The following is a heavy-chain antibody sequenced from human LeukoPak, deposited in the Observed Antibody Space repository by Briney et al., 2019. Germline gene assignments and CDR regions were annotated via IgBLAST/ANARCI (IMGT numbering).Heavy chain of an antibody. Sequence: PSETLSLTCTVSGGSITTGGYYWSWIRQHPEKGLVWIGYIYSSGTTFFIPSLKSRVTISLDTSEHQFSLNLTSVTAADTAVYYCARAYGSGSASNRYFDSWGQGALVTVSS. CDR1: GGSITTGGYY. CDR2: IYSSGTT. CDR3: ARAYGSGSASNRYFDS. J-gene: IGHJ4*02. V-gene: IGHV4-31*03. D-gene: IGHD3-10*01.